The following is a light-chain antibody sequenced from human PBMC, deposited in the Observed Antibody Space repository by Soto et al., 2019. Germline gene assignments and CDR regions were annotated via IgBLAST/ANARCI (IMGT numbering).Light chain of an antibody. CDR2: ANT. CDR3: QSYDSGLSAVV. CDR1: SSNIAADYA. V-gene: IGLV1-40*01. J-gene: IGLJ2*01. Sequence: QSVLTQPPSVSGAPGQRITISCTGSSSNIAADYAVHWYQQLPGAAPKLLIYANTNRPSGVPDRFSGSKSGTSASLAISGLQTEDEADYYCQSYDSGLSAVVFGGGTKLTVL.